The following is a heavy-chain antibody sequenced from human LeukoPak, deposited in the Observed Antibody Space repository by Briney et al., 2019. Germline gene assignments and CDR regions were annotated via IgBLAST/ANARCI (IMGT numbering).Heavy chain of an antibody. J-gene: IGHJ4*02. D-gene: IGHD1-26*01. Sequence: ASVTVSYKASGYTFTNYYMHWVRQAPGQGREWMGIINPSGGSTSYAQKFQGRVTMTRDMSTSTVYMELSSLRSEDTAVYYCARTTIVGASDYWGQGTLVTVSS. CDR2: INPSGGST. CDR1: GYTFTNYY. CDR3: ARTTIVGASDY. V-gene: IGHV1-46*01.